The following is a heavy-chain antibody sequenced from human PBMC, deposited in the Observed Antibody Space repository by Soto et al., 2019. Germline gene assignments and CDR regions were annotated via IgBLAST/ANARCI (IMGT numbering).Heavy chain of an antibody. D-gene: IGHD3-10*01. V-gene: IGHV1-8*02. Sequence: QVQLVQSGAEVKKPGASVKVSCKTSGYTFISHDIHWVRQAAGQGLELMGWINAKSGSTGYAQRFHGTITMTRNTSTTTAFLELSSLRPEDTAVYYVAMWTRGPGRYYGPPYWGQGTLVTVSS. CDR1: GYTFISHD. J-gene: IGHJ4*02. CDR2: INAKSGST. CDR3: AMWTRGPGRYYGPPY.